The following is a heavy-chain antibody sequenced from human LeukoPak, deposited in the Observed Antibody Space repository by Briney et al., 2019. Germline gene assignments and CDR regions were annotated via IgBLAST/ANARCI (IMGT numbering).Heavy chain of an antibody. V-gene: IGHV4-39*07. CDR3: ARGLGYYYGSGSYYNP. D-gene: IGHD3-10*01. CDR2: INHSGST. J-gene: IGHJ5*02. Sequence: SETLSLTCTVSGGSISSSSYYWGWIRQPPGKGLEWIGEINHSGSTNYNPSLKSRVTISVDTSKNQFYLKLSSVTAADTAVYYCARGLGYYYGSGSYYNPLGQGTLVTVSS. CDR1: GGSISSSSYY.